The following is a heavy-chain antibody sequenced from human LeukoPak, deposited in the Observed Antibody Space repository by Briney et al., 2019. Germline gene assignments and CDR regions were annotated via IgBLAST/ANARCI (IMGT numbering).Heavy chain of an antibody. CDR3: ARRAAAVGTYYMDV. Sequence: SETLSLTCTVSGGSISDYYWTWIRQPPGKGLEWIGYIYYSGGTNYNPSVKSRVTISVDTSKNQFSLKLSSATAADTAVYYCARRAAAVGTYYMDVWGKGATVTVSS. CDR2: IYYSGGT. J-gene: IGHJ6*03. CDR1: GGSISDYY. V-gene: IGHV4-59*01. D-gene: IGHD6-13*01.